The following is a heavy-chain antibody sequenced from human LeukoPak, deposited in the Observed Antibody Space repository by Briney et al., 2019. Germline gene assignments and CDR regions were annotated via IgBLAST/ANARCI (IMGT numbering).Heavy chain of an antibody. CDR1: GFTFSNSA. Sequence: GRSLRLSCGASGFTFSNSAMHWVRQAPGKGLEWVSVIYVDGSTYYADSVQGRFTISRDNSKNTLYLQMNSLTAEDTAVYYCARDFYSRQFDYWGQGALVTVSS. D-gene: IGHD5-18*01. CDR2: IYVDGST. J-gene: IGHJ4*02. V-gene: IGHV3-53*01. CDR3: ARDFYSRQFDY.